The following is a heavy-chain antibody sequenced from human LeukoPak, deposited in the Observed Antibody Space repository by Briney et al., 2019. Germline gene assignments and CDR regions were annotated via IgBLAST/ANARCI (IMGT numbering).Heavy chain of an antibody. CDR1: GFTFSAYH. D-gene: IGHD1-26*01. Sequence: ASVKVSCKASGFTFSAYHVHWVRQAPGQGLEWMGWINPDGSGTNYARRFQGRVTMTRDTSINTAYMELSSLSSDDTAVYYCARHETSLRGVWVYWGQGSPVTVST. CDR2: INPDGSGT. J-gene: IGHJ4*02. CDR3: ARHETSLRGVWVY. V-gene: IGHV1-2*02.